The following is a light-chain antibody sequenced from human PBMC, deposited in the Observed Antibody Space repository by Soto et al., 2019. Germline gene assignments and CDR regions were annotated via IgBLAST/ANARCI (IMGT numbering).Light chain of an antibody. Sequence: DIQMTQSPSTLSASVGDRVTITCRASQSISSWLAWYQQKPGKAPKLLIYDASSLESGVPSRFSGSGSGTEFTLTISSLQPDDFATYYCQQYISVSLLTFGGGTKVDIK. CDR2: DAS. CDR3: QQYISVSLLT. V-gene: IGKV1-5*01. J-gene: IGKJ4*01. CDR1: QSISSW.